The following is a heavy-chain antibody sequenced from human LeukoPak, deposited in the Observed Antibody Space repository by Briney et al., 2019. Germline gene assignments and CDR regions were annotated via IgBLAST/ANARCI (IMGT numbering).Heavy chain of an antibody. CDR2: IYHSGTT. D-gene: IGHD3-22*01. CDR3: ARSAIWLTQPYAFDI. V-gene: IGHV4-38-2*02. CDR1: GYSVSSGYY. Sequence: KSSETLSLTCTVSGYSVSSGYYWGWIRQPPGKGLEWIGSIYHSGTTYYDPSLKSRVTMSVDTSKNQFSLKLSSVTAADTAVYYCARSAIWLTQPYAFDIWGQGTMVTVSS. J-gene: IGHJ3*02.